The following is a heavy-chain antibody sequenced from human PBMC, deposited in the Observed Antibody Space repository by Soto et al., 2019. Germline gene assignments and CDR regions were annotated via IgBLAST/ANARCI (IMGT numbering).Heavy chain of an antibody. CDR2: INHSGST. D-gene: IGHD3-10*01. CDR3: ARALGEGWSFDL. J-gene: IGHJ2*01. CDR1: GGSFSGYY. Sequence: SETLSLTCAVYGGSFSGYYWSWIRQPPGKGLEWIGEINHSGSTNYNPSLKSRVTISVDTSKNQFSLKLSSVTAADTAVYYCARALGEGWSFDLWGRGTLVTVSS. V-gene: IGHV4-34*01.